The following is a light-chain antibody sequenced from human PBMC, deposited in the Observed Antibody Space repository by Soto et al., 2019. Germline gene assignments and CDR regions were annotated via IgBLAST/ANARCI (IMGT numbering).Light chain of an antibody. Sequence: QSALTQPPSASGSPGQSVTISCTGTSSDVGGYNYVSWYQQHPGKAPKLIISEVSKRPSRVPDRFSGSKSGNTASLTVYGLQAEDEADYYCSSYAGSNNLVVFGGGTKLTVL. CDR3: SSYAGSNNLVV. V-gene: IGLV2-8*01. J-gene: IGLJ2*01. CDR2: EVS. CDR1: SSDVGGYNY.